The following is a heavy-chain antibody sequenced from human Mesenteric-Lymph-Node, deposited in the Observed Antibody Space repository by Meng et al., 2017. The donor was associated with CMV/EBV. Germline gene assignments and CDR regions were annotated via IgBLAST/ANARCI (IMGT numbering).Heavy chain of an antibody. Sequence: GGSLRLSCAASGFTFSSYWMHWVRQAPGKGLVWVSRINSDGSSTTYADSVKGRFTISRDNAKNTLYLQMSSLRAEDTAVYYCVRRGRIAAAGTGYYFDYWGQGVVVTVSS. D-gene: IGHD6-13*01. CDR3: VRRGRIAAAGTGYYFDY. J-gene: IGHJ4*02. CDR1: GFTFSSYW. V-gene: IGHV3-74*01. CDR2: INSDGSST.